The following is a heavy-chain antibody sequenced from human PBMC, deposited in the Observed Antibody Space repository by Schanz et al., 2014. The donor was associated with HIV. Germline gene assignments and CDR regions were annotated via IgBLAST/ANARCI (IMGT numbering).Heavy chain of an antibody. CDR1: GYTFTDYF. J-gene: IGHJ3*01. Sequence: QGQLGQSGAEGKKPGASVKVSCKASGYTFTDYFIHWGRQAPGQGLEWMGWGKPNSGETRFARKFQGRVTMTRDTPINTAYMEFSRLRSDDTAVYYCTRSRYELHWLDLWGQGTMVIVSS. CDR3: TRSRYELHWLDL. CDR2: GKPNSGET. D-gene: IGHD5-12*01. V-gene: IGHV1-2*02.